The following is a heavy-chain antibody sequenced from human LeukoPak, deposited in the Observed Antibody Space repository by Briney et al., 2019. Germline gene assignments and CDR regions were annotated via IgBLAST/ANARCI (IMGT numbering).Heavy chain of an antibody. CDR2: IIPILCIA. CDR1: GGTFSSYV. CDR3: ASPPADYYDSRDYFDY. J-gene: IGHJ4*02. D-gene: IGHD3-22*01. V-gene: IGHV1-69*04. Sequence: SVKVSCKASGGTFSSYVISWVRQAPGQGLEWMGRIIPILCIANYAQKFQGRVTITADKSTSTAYMELSSLRSEDTAVYYCASPPADYYDSRDYFDYWGQGTLVTVSS.